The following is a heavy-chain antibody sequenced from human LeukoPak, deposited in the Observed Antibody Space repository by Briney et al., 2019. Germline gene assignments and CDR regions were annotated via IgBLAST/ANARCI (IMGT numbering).Heavy chain of an antibody. CDR1: GFTFTAYL. D-gene: IGHD2/OR15-2a*01. CDR3: VRASEYCFDHSASFDY. J-gene: IGHJ4*02. V-gene: IGHV3-30-3*01. CDR2: MSSDGNAI. Sequence: ARSLRLSCAASGFTFTAYLIHWVRQAPGTGLERVSVMSSDGNAISYADSVMGRFTISRDNSKNTLYLQMNSLRAEDTAVYYCVRASEYCFDHSASFDYWGQGTLVTVSS.